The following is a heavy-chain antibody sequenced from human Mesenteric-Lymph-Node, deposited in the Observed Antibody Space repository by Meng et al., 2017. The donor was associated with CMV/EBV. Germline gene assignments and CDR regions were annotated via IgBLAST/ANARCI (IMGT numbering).Heavy chain of an antibody. V-gene: IGHV3-48*03. CDR1: GFTFSSYD. CDR2: ISSSGSTI. J-gene: IGHJ6*02. D-gene: IGHD1-7*01. Sequence: GESLKISCAASGFTFSSYDMHWVRQAPGKGLEWVSYISSSGSTIYYADSVKGRFTISRDNAKNSLYLQMNSLRAEDTAVYYCARLAGTNYYYYGMDVWGQGTTVTVSS. CDR3: ARLAGTNYYYYGMDV.